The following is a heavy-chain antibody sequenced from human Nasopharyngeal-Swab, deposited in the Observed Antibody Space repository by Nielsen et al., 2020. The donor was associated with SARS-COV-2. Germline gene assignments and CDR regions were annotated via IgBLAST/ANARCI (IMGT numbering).Heavy chain of an antibody. Sequence: WVRQAPGQGLEWMGWINPNSGGTNYAQKFQGRVTMTRDTSISTAYMELSRLRSDDTAVYYCARVGVGLLGAQYYYYYGMDVWGQGTTVTVSS. J-gene: IGHJ6*02. V-gene: IGHV1-2*02. D-gene: IGHD2-15*01. CDR3: ARVGVGLLGAQYYYYYGMDV. CDR2: INPNSGGT.